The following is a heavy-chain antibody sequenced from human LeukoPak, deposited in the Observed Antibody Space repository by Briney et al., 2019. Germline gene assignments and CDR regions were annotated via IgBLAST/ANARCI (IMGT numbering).Heavy chain of an antibody. Sequence: PGESLKISCKGSGYSFTSYWIGWVRQMPGKRLEWMGVIYPGDSDTRYSPSFQGQVTISADKSISTAYLQWSGLKASDTAMYYCARQRWLQSGYYFDYWGQGTLVTVSS. CDR2: IYPGDSDT. CDR1: GYSFTSYW. V-gene: IGHV5-51*01. J-gene: IGHJ4*02. D-gene: IGHD5-24*01. CDR3: ARQRWLQSGYYFDY.